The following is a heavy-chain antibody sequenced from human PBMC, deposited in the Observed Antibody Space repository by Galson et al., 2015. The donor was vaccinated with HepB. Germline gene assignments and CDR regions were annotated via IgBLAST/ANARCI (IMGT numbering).Heavy chain of an antibody. CDR1: GYTFTSYD. D-gene: IGHD4-17*01. J-gene: IGHJ2*01. V-gene: IGHV1-69*04. CDR3: ASCAGRHGACRRYFDL. Sequence: SVKVSCKASGYTFTSYDINWVRQATGQGLEWMGRIIPILGIANYAQKFQGRVTITADKSTSTAYMELSSLRSEDTAVYYCASCAGRHGACRRYFDLWGRGTLVTVSS. CDR2: IIPILGIA.